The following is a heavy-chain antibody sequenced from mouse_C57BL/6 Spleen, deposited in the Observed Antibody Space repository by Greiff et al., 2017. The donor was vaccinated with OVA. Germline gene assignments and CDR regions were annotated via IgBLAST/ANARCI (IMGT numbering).Heavy chain of an antibody. Sequence: VQLQESGPGLVAPSQSLSITCTVSGFSLTSYGVHWVRQPPGKGLEWLVVIWSDGSTTYNSALKSRLSISKDNSKSQVFLKMNSLQTDDTAMYYCARHPDGYYANYYAMDYWGQGTSVTVSS. CDR2: IWSDGST. CDR3: ARHPDGYYANYYAMDY. J-gene: IGHJ4*01. V-gene: IGHV2-6-1*01. CDR1: GFSLTSYG. D-gene: IGHD2-3*01.